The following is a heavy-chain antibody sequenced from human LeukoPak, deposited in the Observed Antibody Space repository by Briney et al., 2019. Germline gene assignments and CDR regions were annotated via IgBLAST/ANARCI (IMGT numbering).Heavy chain of an antibody. CDR1: GDSISSSSDY. Sequence: SETLSLTCTVSGDSISSSSDYWGWIRQPPGKGLEWIGSIYYSGSTYYNPSLKSRVTISVDTSKNQFSLKLTSVTAADTAVYYCARDTNKYGFFDYWGQGTLVTVSS. V-gene: IGHV4-39*07. CDR2: IYYSGST. CDR3: ARDTNKYGFFDY. D-gene: IGHD1-1*01. J-gene: IGHJ4*02.